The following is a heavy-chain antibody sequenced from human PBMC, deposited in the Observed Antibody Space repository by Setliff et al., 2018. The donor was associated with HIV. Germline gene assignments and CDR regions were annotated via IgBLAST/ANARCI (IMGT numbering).Heavy chain of an antibody. CDR1: GGSIGSYY. CDR3: ARGATLLPGYSDRWEYFYMDV. J-gene: IGHJ6*03. D-gene: IGHD5-12*01. Sequence: SSETLSLTCTVSGGSIGSYYWSWIRQPPGKGLEWIGYIYYSGSTNYNPSLKSRATISVDTSKNQFSLRLNSVTAADTAVYYCARGATLLPGYSDRWEYFYMDVWGKGTTVTVSS. V-gene: IGHV4-59*12. CDR2: IYYSGST.